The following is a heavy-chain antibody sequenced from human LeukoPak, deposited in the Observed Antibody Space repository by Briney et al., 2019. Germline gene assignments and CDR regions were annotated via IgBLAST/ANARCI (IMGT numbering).Heavy chain of an antibody. J-gene: IGHJ6*02. D-gene: IGHD2-15*01. V-gene: IGHV4-59*11. Sequence: SETLSLTCTVSGGSISSHYWSWLRQPPGKGLEWLGYIYYSGSTNYNPSLKSRVTISVDTSKNQFSLKLSSVTAADTAVYYCARGRGGNYYYYGMDVWGQGTTVTVSS. CDR3: ARGRGGNYYYYGMDV. CDR2: IYYSGST. CDR1: GGSISSHY.